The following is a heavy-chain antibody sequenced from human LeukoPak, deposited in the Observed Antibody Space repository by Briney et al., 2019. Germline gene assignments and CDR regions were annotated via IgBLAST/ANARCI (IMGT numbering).Heavy chain of an antibody. V-gene: IGHV4-4*07. CDR3: ARIFDRDV. CDR2: IHATGST. CDR1: GGSTTNSY. D-gene: IGHD3-9*01. J-gene: IGHJ3*01. Sequence: SETLSLTCTVSGGSTTNSYWSWIRHSAGTGMEWIGRIHATGSTNYNPSLTSRVSMSLDMPTNQFSLTLSAVTVADTAIYYCARIFDRDVWGQGTLVTVSP.